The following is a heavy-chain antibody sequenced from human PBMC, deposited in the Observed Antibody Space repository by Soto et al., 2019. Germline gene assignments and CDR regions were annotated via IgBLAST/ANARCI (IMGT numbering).Heavy chain of an antibody. V-gene: IGHV1-24*01. D-gene: IGHD1-1*01. CDR2: FDPEDGET. CDR3: ATESRNPYYYYYGMDV. CDR1: GYTLTELS. Sequence: ASVKVSCKGSGYTLTELSMHWVRQAPGKGLEWMGGFDPEDGETIYAQKFQGRVTMTEDTSTDTAYMELSSLRSEDTAVYYCATESRNPYYYYYGMDVWGQGTTVTVSS. J-gene: IGHJ6*02.